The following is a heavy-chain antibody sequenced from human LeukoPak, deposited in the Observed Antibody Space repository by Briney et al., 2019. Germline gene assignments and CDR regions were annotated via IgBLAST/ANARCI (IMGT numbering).Heavy chain of an antibody. Sequence: SETLSLTCTVSGGSISSYYWSWIRQPPGKGLEWIGYIYYSGSTNYHPSLKSRVTISVDTSKNQFSLKLSSVTAADTAVYYCAQIEDYGDYYFDYWGQGTLVTGSS. CDR3: AQIEDYGDYYFDY. J-gene: IGHJ4*02. CDR1: GGSISSYY. D-gene: IGHD4-17*01. CDR2: IYYSGST. V-gene: IGHV4-59*01.